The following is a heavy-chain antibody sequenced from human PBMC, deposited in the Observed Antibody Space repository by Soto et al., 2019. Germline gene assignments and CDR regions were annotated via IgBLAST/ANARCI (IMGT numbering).Heavy chain of an antibody. D-gene: IGHD5-18*01. Sequence: HPGGSLRLSCAASGFTFSSYAMSWVRQAPGKGLEWVSAISGSGGSTYYADSVKGRFTISRDNSKNTLYLQMNSLRAEDTAVYYCAKDPVSYGYFDYWGQGTLVTVSS. CDR1: GFTFSSYA. CDR3: AKDPVSYGYFDY. J-gene: IGHJ4*02. CDR2: ISGSGGST. V-gene: IGHV3-23*01.